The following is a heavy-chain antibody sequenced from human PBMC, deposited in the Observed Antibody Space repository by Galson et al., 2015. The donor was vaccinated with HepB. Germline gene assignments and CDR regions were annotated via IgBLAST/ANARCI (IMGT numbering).Heavy chain of an antibody. CDR2: IYPGDSDT. CDR1: GYRFTNYW. V-gene: IGHV5-51*01. Sequence: QSGAEVKKPGESLKISCKGSGYRFTNYWIAWVRQMPGKGLEWMGIIYPGDSDTRYSPSLQGQVTISADKSTSTVYLQWSSLKASDTAIYYCARHLPASIVVLTEGYFDYWGQGTLVTVSS. D-gene: IGHD3-22*01. CDR3: ARHLPASIVVLTEGYFDY. J-gene: IGHJ4*02.